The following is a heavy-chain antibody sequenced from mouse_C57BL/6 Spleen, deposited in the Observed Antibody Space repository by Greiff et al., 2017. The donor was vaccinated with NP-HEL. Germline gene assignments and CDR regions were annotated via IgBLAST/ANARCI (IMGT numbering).Heavy chain of an antibody. CDR3: ARGRPFITTVASWYFDV. Sequence: QVQLQQPGAELVKPGASVKLSCKASGYTFTSYWMHWVKQRPGQGLEWIGMIHPNSGSTNYNEKFKSKATLTVDKSSSTAYMQLSSLTSEDSAVYYCARGRPFITTVASWYFDVWGTGTTVTVSS. D-gene: IGHD1-1*01. J-gene: IGHJ1*03. CDR2: IHPNSGST. CDR1: GYTFTSYW. V-gene: IGHV1-64*01.